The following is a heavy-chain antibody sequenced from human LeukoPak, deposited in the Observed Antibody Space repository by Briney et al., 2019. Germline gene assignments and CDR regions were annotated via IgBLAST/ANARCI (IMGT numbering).Heavy chain of an antibody. Sequence: GGSLRLSCAASGFTFSNYNMNWVRQAPGKGLEWVSFISSGGTYIYYTDSVKGRFTISRDNAKNSLFLQMNSLRAEDTAVYFCARAVVGSGYDYFDYWGQGTLVTVSS. CDR2: ISSGGTYI. CDR1: GFTFSNYN. J-gene: IGHJ4*02. V-gene: IGHV3-21*01. CDR3: ARAVVGSGYDYFDY. D-gene: IGHD5-12*01.